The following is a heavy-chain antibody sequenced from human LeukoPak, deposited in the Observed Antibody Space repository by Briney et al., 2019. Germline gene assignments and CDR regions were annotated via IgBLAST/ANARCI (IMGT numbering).Heavy chain of an antibody. V-gene: IGHV3-43*01. D-gene: IGHD2-2*02. Sequence: VGSLRLSCAASAFTFDDYTMHWVRQAPGKGLEWVSLISWDGGSTYYADSVKGRFTISRDNSKNSLYLQMNSLRTEDTALYYCAKVSYSLGYCSSSSCYTTGYFQHRGQGTLVTVSS. CDR2: ISWDGGST. J-gene: IGHJ1*01. CDR1: AFTFDDYT. CDR3: AKVSYSLGYCSSSSCYTTGYFQH.